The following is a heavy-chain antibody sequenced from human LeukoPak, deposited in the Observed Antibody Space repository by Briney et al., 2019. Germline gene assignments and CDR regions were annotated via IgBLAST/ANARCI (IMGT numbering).Heavy chain of an antibody. V-gene: IGHV3-30-3*01. Sequence: GRSLRLSCAASGFTFSSYAMHWVRQAPGKGLEWVAVISYDGSNKYYADSVKGRFTVSRDNSKNTLYLQMNSLGTDDTALYYCARERNGYSPHFDYWGQGTLVTVSS. D-gene: IGHD5-24*01. CDR2: ISYDGSNK. CDR1: GFTFSSYA. CDR3: ARERNGYSPHFDY. J-gene: IGHJ4*02.